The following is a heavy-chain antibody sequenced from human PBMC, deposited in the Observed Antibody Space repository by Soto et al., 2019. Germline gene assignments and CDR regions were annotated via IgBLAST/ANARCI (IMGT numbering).Heavy chain of an antibody. V-gene: IGHV3-23*04. CDR2: VGDGGGRT. CDR3: ARKGIVEGRSHDAFDI. J-gene: IGHJ3*02. CDR1: GFTFSNYA. Sequence: EVQLVESGGGLVQPGVSLRLSCEASGFTFSNYAMSWVRQGPGKGLEWVSTVGDGGGRTYYADSVKGRFTISRDNSKNPLFLQMNSLRAEDTAVYYCARKGIVEGRSHDAFDIWGQGTMVIVSS. D-gene: IGHD1-26*01.